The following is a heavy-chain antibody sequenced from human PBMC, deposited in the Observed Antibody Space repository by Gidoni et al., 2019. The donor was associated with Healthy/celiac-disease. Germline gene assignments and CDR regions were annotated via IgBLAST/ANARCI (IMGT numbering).Heavy chain of an antibody. CDR1: GGSVSSSGYY. V-gene: IGHV4-39*01. Sequence: QLQLQESGPGLVRPSETRSLTCTVYGGSVSSSGYYWGWIRQPPGKGLEWIGSMCYSGNTYYNPSLKSRVTISVDTSKNQFSLNLSSVTAADTAVYYCARRAATNWYFDLWGRGTLLTVSS. CDR2: MCYSGNT. J-gene: IGHJ2*01. CDR3: ARRAATNWYFDL. D-gene: IGHD2-15*01.